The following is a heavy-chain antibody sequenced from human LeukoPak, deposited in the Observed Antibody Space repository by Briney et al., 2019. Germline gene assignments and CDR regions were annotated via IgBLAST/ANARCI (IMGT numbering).Heavy chain of an antibody. CDR2: IIPIFGTA. Sequence: ASVKVSCKASGGTFSSYAISWVRQAPGQGLEWMGRIIPIFGTANYAQKFQGRVTITTDESTSTAYMELCSLRSEDTAVYYCARDLKAYYDFWSGYPNYYHYMDVWGKGTTVTDSS. J-gene: IGHJ6*03. CDR3: ARDLKAYYDFWSGYPNYYHYMDV. D-gene: IGHD3-3*01. V-gene: IGHV1-69*05. CDR1: GGTFSSYA.